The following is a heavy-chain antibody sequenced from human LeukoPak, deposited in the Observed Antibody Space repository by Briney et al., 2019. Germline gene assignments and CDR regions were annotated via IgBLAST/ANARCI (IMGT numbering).Heavy chain of an antibody. CDR2: IYYSGST. V-gene: IGHV4-59*01. D-gene: IGHD6-13*01. J-gene: IGHJ4*02. Sequence: SETLSLTCTVSGGSISGYYWNWIRQPPGKGLESIGYIYYSGSTNYNPSLKSRVTISVDTSKNQFSLKLSSVTAADTAVYYCAREESQKGSWLIDYWGQGTLVTVSS. CDR3: AREESQKGSWLIDY. CDR1: GGSISGYY.